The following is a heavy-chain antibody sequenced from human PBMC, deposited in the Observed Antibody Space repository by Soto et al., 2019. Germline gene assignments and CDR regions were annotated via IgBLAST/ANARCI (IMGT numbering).Heavy chain of an antibody. CDR1: GGSLSGDY. CDR3: ARDLWGYCGTDCYPLDV. J-gene: IGHJ6*02. V-gene: IGHV4-59*01. Sequence: LETPFLPCTFSGGSLSGDYLGWVRQPPGEGLEWIGYMYNTGSTVYNPSFKSRVTISVDTSKNQFSLKLNSVTAADTAVYYCARDLWGYCGTDCYPLDVWGQGTTVTVSS. D-gene: IGHD2-21*02. CDR2: MYNTGST.